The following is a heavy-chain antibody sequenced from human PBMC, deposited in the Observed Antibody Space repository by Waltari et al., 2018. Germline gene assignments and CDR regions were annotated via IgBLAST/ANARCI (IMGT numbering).Heavy chain of an antibody. CDR1: GFTFNSYS. D-gene: IGHD1-26*01. V-gene: IGHV3-23*01. CDR3: AKSPTYSGNSYYFDY. Sequence: EMQLLGSGGGLVQPGGSLRLSCAASGFTFNSYSMHWVRRGPGKGLEWVSGLSGSGASTYYAASVKGRFTISRDNSKNIRYLQMNSLRIDDTALYYCAKSPTYSGNSYYFDYWGQGSLVTVSS. CDR2: LSGSGAST. J-gene: IGHJ4*02.